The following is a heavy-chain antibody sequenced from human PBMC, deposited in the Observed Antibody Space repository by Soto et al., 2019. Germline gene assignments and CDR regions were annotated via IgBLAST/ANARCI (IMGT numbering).Heavy chain of an antibody. J-gene: IGHJ4*02. D-gene: IGHD1-1*01. CDR2: IYYSGST. CDR3: ARHVQGPMDY. Sequence: SETLSLTCTVSGGSISSYYWSWIRQPPGKGLEWIGYIYYSGSTNYNPSLKSRVTKSVDTSKNQFSLKLSSVTAADTAVYYCARHVQGPMDYWGQGTLVNVSS. V-gene: IGHV4-59*08. CDR1: GGSISSYY.